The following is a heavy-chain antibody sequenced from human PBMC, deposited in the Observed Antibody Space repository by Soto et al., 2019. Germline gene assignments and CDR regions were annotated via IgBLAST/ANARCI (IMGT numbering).Heavy chain of an antibody. J-gene: IGHJ4*02. CDR3: TTSSIAARPDY. CDR1: GFTFSNAW. D-gene: IGHD6-6*01. V-gene: IGHV3-15*01. Sequence: PGGSLRLSCAASGFTFSNAWMIWVRQAPGKGLEWVGRIKGKTDGGTTDYAAPVKGRFTISRDDSKNTLYLQMNSLKTEDTAVYYCTTSSIAARPDYWGQGTLVTVSS. CDR2: IKGKTDGGTT.